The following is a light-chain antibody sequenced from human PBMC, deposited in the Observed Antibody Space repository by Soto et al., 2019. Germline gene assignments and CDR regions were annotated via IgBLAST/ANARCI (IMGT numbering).Light chain of an antibody. CDR2: DAS. J-gene: IGKJ5*01. CDR3: QQYGSSPPSI. V-gene: IGKV3-20*01. CDR1: QSVTSSY. Sequence: EIVLTQSPGTLSLSPGESATLSCRASQSVTSSYLAWYQQKPGQAPRLLIHDASSRASGIPDRFSGSGSGTDFTLTISRLEPEDFAVYHCQQYGSSPPSIFGQGTRLVIK.